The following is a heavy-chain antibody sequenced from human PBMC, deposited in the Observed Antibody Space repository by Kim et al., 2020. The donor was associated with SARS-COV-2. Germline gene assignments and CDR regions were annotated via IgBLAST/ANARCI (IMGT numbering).Heavy chain of an antibody. D-gene: IGHD3-10*01. J-gene: IGHJ6*03. Sequence: SETLSLTCTVSGGSISSYYWSWIRQPPGKGLEWIGYIYYSGSTNYNPSLKSRVTISVDTSKNQFFLKLSSVTAADTAVYYCARVVTMVQGVIIAPYYYYYMDVWGKGTTVTVSS. V-gene: IGHV4-59*01. CDR2: IYYSGST. CDR3: ARVVTMVQGVIIAPYYYYYMDV. CDR1: GGSISSYY.